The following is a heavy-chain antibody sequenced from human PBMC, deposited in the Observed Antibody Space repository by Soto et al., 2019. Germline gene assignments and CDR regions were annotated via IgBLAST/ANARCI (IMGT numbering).Heavy chain of an antibody. D-gene: IGHD2-15*01. V-gene: IGHV4-30-4*01. CDR1: GGSISSGDYY. CDR3: ARDLVVVVVAATGPYGYGMDV. Sequence: LSLTCTVSGGSISSGDYYWSWIRQPPGKGLEWIGYIYYSGSTYYNPSLKSRVTISVDTSKNQFSLKLSSVTAADTAVYYCARDLVVVVVAATGPYGYGMDVWGQGTTVTVSS. CDR2: IYYSGST. J-gene: IGHJ6*02.